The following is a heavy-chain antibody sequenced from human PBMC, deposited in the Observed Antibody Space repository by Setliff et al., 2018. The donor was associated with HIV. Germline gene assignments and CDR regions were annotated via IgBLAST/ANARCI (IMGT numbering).Heavy chain of an antibody. Sequence: ASVKVSCKASGYTFNNYGINWMRQAPGLGLEWMGWISGYNGNTNYAQKFQDRVTLTTDTSTGTVYMEVRRLRSDDTAVYFCAREGVAADDDEWYFFDHWGQGMLVTVSS. CDR3: AREGVAADDDEWYFFDH. J-gene: IGHJ4*02. CDR2: ISGYNGNT. D-gene: IGHD6-13*01. V-gene: IGHV1-18*01. CDR1: GYTFNNYG.